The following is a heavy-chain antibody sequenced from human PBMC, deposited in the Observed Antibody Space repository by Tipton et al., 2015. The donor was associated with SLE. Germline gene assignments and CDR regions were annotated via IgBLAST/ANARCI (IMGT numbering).Heavy chain of an antibody. CDR1: GFTFDNYA. CDR3: AKASTSAVGAGGGASDM. V-gene: IGHV3-9*01. J-gene: IGHJ3*02. D-gene: IGHD3-3*01. CDR2: INWNSRTI. Sequence: RSLRLSCAASGFTFDNYAMHWVRQLPGKGLEWVSGINWNSRTIAYADSVKGRFTISRDNAKNSLYLQMNSLRPEDTALYYCAKASTSAVGAGGGASDMWGQGTMVTVSS.